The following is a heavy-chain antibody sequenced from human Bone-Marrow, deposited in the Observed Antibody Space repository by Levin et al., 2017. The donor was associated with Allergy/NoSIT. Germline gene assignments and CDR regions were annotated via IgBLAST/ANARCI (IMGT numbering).Heavy chain of an antibody. Sequence: GSLRLSCTVSGGSISSSSYYWGWIRQPPGKGLEWIGSIYYSGSTYYNPSLKSRVTISVDTSKNQFSLKLSSVTAADTAVYYCARRGRQLGDAFDIWGQGTMVTVSS. CDR1: GGSISSSSYY. D-gene: IGHD6-6*01. V-gene: IGHV4-39*01. CDR3: ARRGRQLGDAFDI. CDR2: IYYSGST. J-gene: IGHJ3*02.